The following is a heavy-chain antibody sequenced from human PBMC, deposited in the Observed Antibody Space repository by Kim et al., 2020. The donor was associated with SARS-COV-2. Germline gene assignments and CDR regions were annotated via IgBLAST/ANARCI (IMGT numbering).Heavy chain of an antibody. CDR3: ARDIAFVGATLYLDH. V-gene: IGHV4-59*01. J-gene: IGHJ2*01. D-gene: IGHD1-26*01. CDR2: MYYSGGV. Sequence: SETLSLTCTISGGSISSNWWSWVRQPPGKGLEWIGYMYYSGGVTYNPSLKSRVTLSVDTSKNHFSLNLRSVTAADTAVYYCARDIAFVGATLYLDHWGRGTLVTVSS. CDR1: GGSISSNW.